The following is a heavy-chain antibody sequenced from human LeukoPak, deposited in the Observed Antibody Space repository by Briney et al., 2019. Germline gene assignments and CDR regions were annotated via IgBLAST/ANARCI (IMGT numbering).Heavy chain of an antibody. CDR3: AKLGSYGPDWDAFDI. V-gene: IGHV3-23*01. CDR2: ISGSGGST. Sequence: PGGSLRLSCAASGFTLSSYAMSWVRQAPGKGLEWVSAISGSGGSTYYADSVKGRFTISRDNSKNTLYLQMNSLRAEDTAVYYCAKLGSYGPDWDAFDIWGQGTMVTVSS. D-gene: IGHD5-18*01. J-gene: IGHJ3*02. CDR1: GFTLSSYA.